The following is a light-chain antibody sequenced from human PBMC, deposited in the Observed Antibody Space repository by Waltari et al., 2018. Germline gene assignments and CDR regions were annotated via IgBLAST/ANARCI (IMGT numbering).Light chain of an antibody. V-gene: IGLV2-14*01. J-gene: IGLJ1*01. Sequence: QSALTQPASVSGSRGQSITISSTGTSSDVGSYNYVSWYQQHPGKAPKLMIYDVSKRPSGFSNHFSGSRSGDTASRTISGLQAEDEADYYCTSYTSSNTYVFGTGTKVTVL. CDR1: SSDVGSYNY. CDR3: TSYTSSNTYV. CDR2: DVS.